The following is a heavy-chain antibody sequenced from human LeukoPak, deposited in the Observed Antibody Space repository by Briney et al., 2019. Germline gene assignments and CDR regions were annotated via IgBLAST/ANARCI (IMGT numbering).Heavy chain of an antibody. V-gene: IGHV1-69*13. Sequence: ASVKVSCKASGYTFTSYYMHWVRQAPGQGLEWMGGIIPIFGTANYPQMFQGRVTITADESTSTAYMELSSLRSEDTAVYYCARRRYYDYVWGSFDYWGQGTLVTVSS. D-gene: IGHD3-16*01. CDR2: IIPIFGTA. J-gene: IGHJ4*02. CDR1: GYTFTSYY. CDR3: ARRRYYDYVWGSFDY.